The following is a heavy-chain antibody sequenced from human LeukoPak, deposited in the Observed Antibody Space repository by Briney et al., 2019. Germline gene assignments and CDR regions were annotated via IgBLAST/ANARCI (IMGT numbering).Heavy chain of an antibody. Sequence: ASLKVSCKPSGYPFTDYYMHGVRQAPGQRLEGMGWGNPRGETKIAQRVQGRVTMSRETSISRAYVELRRLKSDDTAVYYCARDIINDHDAFDVWGQGTMVTVSS. CDR2: GNPRGET. D-gene: IGHD3-16*01. J-gene: IGHJ3*01. V-gene: IGHV1-2*02. CDR1: GYPFTDYY. CDR3: ARDIINDHDAFDV.